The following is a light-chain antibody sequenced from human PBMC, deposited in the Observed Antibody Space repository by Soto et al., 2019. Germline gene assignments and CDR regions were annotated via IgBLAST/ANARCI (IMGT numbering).Light chain of an antibody. Sequence: DIQMTQSPSSLSASVGDRVTITCQASQGISTYLNWYQQKPGKAPKLLIYDASSLERGVPSRFSGSGSGTELSINLSSLQPDDGETYYGQRYETYSRTFGQGTKVEIK. CDR2: DAS. V-gene: IGKV1-33*01. CDR1: QGISTY. CDR3: QRYETYSRT. J-gene: IGKJ1*01.